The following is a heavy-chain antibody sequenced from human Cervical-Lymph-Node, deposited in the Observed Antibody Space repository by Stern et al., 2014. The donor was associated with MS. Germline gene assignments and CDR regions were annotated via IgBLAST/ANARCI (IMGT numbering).Heavy chain of an antibody. J-gene: IGHJ6*02. CDR2: FDPEDGET. CDR1: GYTLTELS. D-gene: IGHD3-3*01. V-gene: IGHV1-24*01. Sequence: QLVQSGAEVKKPGASVKVSCKVSGYTLTELSMHWVRQAPGKGLEWMGGFDPEDGETIYAQKFQGRVTMPEDTSTDTAYMELSSLRSEDTAVYYCATDRDDFRSGYSAPTKGYGLDVWGQGTTVTVTS. CDR3: ATDRDDFRSGYSAPTKGYGLDV.